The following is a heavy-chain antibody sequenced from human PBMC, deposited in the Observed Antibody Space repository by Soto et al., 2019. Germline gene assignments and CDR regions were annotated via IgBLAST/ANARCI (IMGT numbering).Heavy chain of an antibody. Sequence: SETLSLTCSVSGGSTSSADYYWALTRQPPGKGLEWIGTIYYSGSTYSNPSLKSRVAMSIDTSNNQFTLEMRSVTAADTAVYYCASIRYYDTSGAMDVWGQGATVTVS. CDR3: ASIRYYDTSGAMDV. CDR2: IYYSGST. J-gene: IGHJ6*02. D-gene: IGHD3-22*01. CDR1: GGSTSSADYY. V-gene: IGHV4-39*01.